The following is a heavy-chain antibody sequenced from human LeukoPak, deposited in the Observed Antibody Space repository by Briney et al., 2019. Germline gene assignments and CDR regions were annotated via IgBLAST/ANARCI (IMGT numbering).Heavy chain of an antibody. J-gene: IGHJ3*02. CDR3: TRLNGGSGAFDI. D-gene: IGHD3-10*01. CDR1: GGTFSSYA. CDR2: IIPIFGTA. Sequence: SVKVSCKASGGTFSSYAISWVRQAPGQGLEWMGGIIPIFGTANYAQKFQGRVTITADKSTSTAYMELSSLRSEDTAVYYCTRLNGGSGAFDIWGQGTMVTVSS. V-gene: IGHV1-69*06.